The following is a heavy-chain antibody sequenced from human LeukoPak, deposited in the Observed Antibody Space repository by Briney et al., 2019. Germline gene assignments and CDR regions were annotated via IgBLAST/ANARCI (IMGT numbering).Heavy chain of an antibody. CDR2: ISSSSSYI. Sequence: GGSLRLSCAASGFTFSSYSMNWVRQAPGKGLEWVSSISSSSSYIYYADSVKGRFTISRDNSKNTLYLQMNSLRAEDTAVYYCARGATVTTGDYWGQGTLVTVSS. J-gene: IGHJ4*02. V-gene: IGHV3-21*04. D-gene: IGHD4-17*01. CDR1: GFTFSSYS. CDR3: ARGATVTTGDY.